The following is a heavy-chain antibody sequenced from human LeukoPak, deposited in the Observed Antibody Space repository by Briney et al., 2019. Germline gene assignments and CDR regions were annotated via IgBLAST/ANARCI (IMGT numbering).Heavy chain of an antibody. J-gene: IGHJ4*02. Sequence: ASVKVSCKASGYIFTIYYMHWVRQAPGQGLGWLGVVYPSAGTSDPAQRFRARITLSDDTSTSTAYMELRSLKSEDTAIDFCVREYHGGYFDCWGQGTLVTVSS. V-gene: IGHV1-46*03. CDR1: GYIFTIYY. CDR3: VREYHGGYFDC. D-gene: IGHD3-16*01. CDR2: VYPSAGTS.